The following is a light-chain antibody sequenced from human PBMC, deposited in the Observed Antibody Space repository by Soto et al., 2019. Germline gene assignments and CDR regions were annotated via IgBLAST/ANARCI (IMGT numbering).Light chain of an antibody. CDR1: RTVSNR. CDR3: QQYYHWPVT. CDR2: GAS. J-gene: IGKJ4*01. V-gene: IGKV3-15*01. Sequence: EILMTQSPDTLSVSPGGRVTLSCRASRTVSNRLAWYQHKPGQAPRLLISGASTGATGIPPRFRGSGSGTEFTLTVDTLQSEDIAIYYCQQYYHWPVTFGGGTKVEIK.